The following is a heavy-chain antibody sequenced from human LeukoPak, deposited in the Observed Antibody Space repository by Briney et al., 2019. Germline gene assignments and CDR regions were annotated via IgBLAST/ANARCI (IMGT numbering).Heavy chain of an antibody. J-gene: IGHJ4*02. CDR3: ARGFGSGSSLPFDY. V-gene: IGHV3-11*06. D-gene: IGHD3-10*01. CDR1: GFTFSDYY. CDR2: ISSSSSYT. Sequence: PGGSLRLSCAASGFTFSDYYMSWIRQAPGKGLEWVSYISSSSSYTNYADSVKGRFTISRDNAKNTLSLQMSSLRAEDTAVYYCARGFGSGSSLPFDYWGQGTLVTVSS.